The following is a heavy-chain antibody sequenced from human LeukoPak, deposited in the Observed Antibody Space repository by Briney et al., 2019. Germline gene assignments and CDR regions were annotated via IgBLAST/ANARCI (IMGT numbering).Heavy chain of an antibody. D-gene: IGHD6-6*01. Sequence: SETLSLTCTVSGDSISSRSYYWGWIRQPPGKGLEWIGSIYYSGSTYYNPSLKSRVTISVNTSKNQFSLKLSSVTAADTAVYYCARGGGVIAARLGWFDPWGQGTLVTVSS. V-gene: IGHV4-39*01. J-gene: IGHJ5*02. CDR1: GDSISSRSYY. CDR2: IYYSGST. CDR3: ARGGGVIAARLGWFDP.